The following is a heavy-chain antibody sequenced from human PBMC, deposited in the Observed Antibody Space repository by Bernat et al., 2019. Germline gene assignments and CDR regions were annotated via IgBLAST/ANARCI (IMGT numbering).Heavy chain of an antibody. Sequence: QVQLVESGGGVVQPGWSLILPCAASGFTFSSYGMHWVRQAPGKGLEWVAVISYDGSNKYYADSVKGRFTISRDNSKNTLYLQMNSLRAEDTAVYYCAKELRGYSYGYLDYWGQGIRVTVSS. CDR1: GFTFSSYG. CDR3: AKELRGYSYGYLDY. CDR2: ISYDGSNK. J-gene: IGHJ4*02. D-gene: IGHD5-18*01. V-gene: IGHV3-30*18.